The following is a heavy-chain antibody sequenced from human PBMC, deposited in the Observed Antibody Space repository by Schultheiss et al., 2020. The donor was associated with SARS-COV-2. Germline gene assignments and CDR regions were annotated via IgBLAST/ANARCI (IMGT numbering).Heavy chain of an antibody. D-gene: IGHD6-19*01. CDR3: ARDSQAVAGTGWFDP. Sequence: GESLKISCAASGFNFSNYWMHWVRQAPGKGLVWVSRINSDGSSTSYADSVKGRFTISRDNAKNSLYLQMNSLRAEDTAVYYCARDSQAVAGTGWFDPWGQGTLVTVSS. CDR1: GFNFSNYW. J-gene: IGHJ5*02. V-gene: IGHV3-74*01. CDR2: INSDGSST.